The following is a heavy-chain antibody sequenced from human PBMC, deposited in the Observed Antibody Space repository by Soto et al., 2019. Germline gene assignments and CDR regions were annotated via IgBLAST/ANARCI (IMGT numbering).Heavy chain of an antibody. J-gene: IGHJ6*01. D-gene: IGHD3-22*01. V-gene: IGHV3-30*18. CDR3: AKDRLPKIKVSYYFGADV. Sequence: QGQMVESGGDVVQPWRSLRLSCAASGFTFSSFGMHWVRQAPGKGLEWVAVISYDGRNTYYGDSVEGRFTISRDDSKNTLYLQMNSVRTEDTAVYYCAKDRLPKIKVSYYFGADVWGQGTTVTVSS. CDR2: ISYDGRNT. CDR1: GFTFSSFG.